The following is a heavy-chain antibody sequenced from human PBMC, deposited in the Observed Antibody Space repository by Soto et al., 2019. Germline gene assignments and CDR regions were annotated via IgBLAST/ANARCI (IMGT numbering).Heavy chain of an antibody. Sequence: SETLSLTCAVYGGSFSGYYWSWIRQPPGKGLEWIGEINHSGSTNYNPSLKSRVTISVDTSKNQFSLKLSSVTAADTAVYYCARGADYDYVWGSYRTTLLDYWGQGTLVTVSS. J-gene: IGHJ4*02. CDR2: INHSGST. D-gene: IGHD3-16*02. CDR3: ARGADYDYVWGSYRTTLLDY. V-gene: IGHV4-34*01. CDR1: GGSFSGYY.